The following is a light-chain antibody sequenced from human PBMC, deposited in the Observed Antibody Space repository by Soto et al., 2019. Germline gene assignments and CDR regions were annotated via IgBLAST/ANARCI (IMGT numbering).Light chain of an antibody. CDR2: GAS. J-gene: IGKJ5*01. Sequence: EIVMTQSPATLSVSPGERATLSCRASQSVSSNLAWYQQKPGQAPRLLIYGASTRATGIPARFSGSGSGTDFTLTIISLEYEDFAVYYCQQYNNWITFGHGTRLDIK. CDR3: QQYNNWIT. CDR1: QSVSSN. V-gene: IGKV3-15*01.